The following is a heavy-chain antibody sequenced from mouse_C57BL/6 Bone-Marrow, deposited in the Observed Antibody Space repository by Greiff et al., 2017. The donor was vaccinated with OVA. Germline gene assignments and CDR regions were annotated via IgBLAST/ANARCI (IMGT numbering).Heavy chain of an antibody. J-gene: IGHJ4*01. V-gene: IGHV3-1*01. Sequence: DVQLQESGPGMVKPSQSLSLTCTVTGYSITSGYDWHWIRHFPGNKLEWMGYISYSGSTNYNPSLKSRISITHDTSKNHFFLKLNSVTTEDTATYYCARDGLDAMDYWGQGTSVTVSS. CDR1: GYSITSGYD. CDR2: ISYSGST. CDR3: ARDGLDAMDY.